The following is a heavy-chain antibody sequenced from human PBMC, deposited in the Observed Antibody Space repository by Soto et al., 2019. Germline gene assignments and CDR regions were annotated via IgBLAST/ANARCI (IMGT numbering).Heavy chain of an antibody. J-gene: IGHJ6*02. CDR3: ARRGAYDFWSGSLTLFRLKVAVYYGMDV. CDR2: ISAYNGNT. V-gene: IGHV1-18*01. D-gene: IGHD3-3*01. CDR1: GYTFTSYG. Sequence: ASVKVSCKASGYTFTSYGISWVRQAPGQGLEWMGWISAYNGNTNYAQKLQGRVTMTTDTSTSTAYMELRSLRSDDTAVYYCARRGAYDFWSGSLTLFRLKVAVYYGMDVWGQGTTVTVSS.